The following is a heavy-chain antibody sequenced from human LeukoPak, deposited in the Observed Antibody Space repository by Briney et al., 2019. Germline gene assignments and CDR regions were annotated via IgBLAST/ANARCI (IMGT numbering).Heavy chain of an antibody. D-gene: IGHD3-3*01. V-gene: IGHV4-59*12. CDR1: GGSISSYY. Sequence: SETLSLTCTVSGGSISSYYWSWIRQPPGKGLEWIGYIYYSGSTNYNPPLKSRVTTSVDTPKNQFSLKLCSVPAADRAVYYCARGFDRVWSGYSTFDPWGQGTLVTVSS. CDR3: ARGFDRVWSGYSTFDP. CDR2: IYYSGST. J-gene: IGHJ5*02.